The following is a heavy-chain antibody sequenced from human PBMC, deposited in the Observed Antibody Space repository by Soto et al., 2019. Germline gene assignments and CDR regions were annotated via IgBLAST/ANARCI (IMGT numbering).Heavy chain of an antibody. D-gene: IGHD5-12*01. CDR2: LDYSSNYT. CDR1: GFIFSDYY. V-gene: IGHV3-11*05. Sequence: QVQLVDSGGGLVKPGGSLRLSCAASGFIFSDYYMNWIRQAPGKGLEWLSYLDYSSNYTDYAGTVKGRFTVSRDNAKNSLYLQRNSLRAEDTGVYHSARRHRGYGYYAGIDVRGQGTTVIVSS. J-gene: IGHJ6*02. CDR3: ARRHRGYGYYAGIDV.